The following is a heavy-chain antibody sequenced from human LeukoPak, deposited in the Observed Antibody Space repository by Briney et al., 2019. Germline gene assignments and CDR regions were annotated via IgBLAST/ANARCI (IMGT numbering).Heavy chain of an antibody. CDR2: IYNSGNT. V-gene: IGHV4-59*11. CDR1: GVSISTHY. Sequence: SETLSLTCTVSGVSISTHYWSWIRQPPWKGLEWIGYIYNSGNTNYNASLKSRVTISVDTSKNQFSLKVSSVTAADTAVYYCAVGSSGGIDYWGQGTLVTVSS. D-gene: IGHD6-19*01. CDR3: AVGSSGGIDY. J-gene: IGHJ4*02.